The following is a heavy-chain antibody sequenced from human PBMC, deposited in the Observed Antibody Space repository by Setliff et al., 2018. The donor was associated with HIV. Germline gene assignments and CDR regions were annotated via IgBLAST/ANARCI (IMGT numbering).Heavy chain of an antibody. V-gene: IGHV1-2*06. J-gene: IGHJ6*02. CDR3: AREIGDYYDSSGYYPPTDYYYGMDV. D-gene: IGHD3-22*01. Sequence: ASVKVSCKASGYTFTGYYLHWVRQAPGQGLEWMGRINPIGGGTNYAQKLQGRVTMTTDTSTSTAYMELRSLRSDDTAVYYCAREIGDYYDSSGYYPPTDYYYGMDVWGQGTTVTVSS. CDR2: INPIGGGT. CDR1: GYTFTGYY.